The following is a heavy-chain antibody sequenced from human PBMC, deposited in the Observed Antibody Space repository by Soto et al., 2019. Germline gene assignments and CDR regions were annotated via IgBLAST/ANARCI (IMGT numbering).Heavy chain of an antibody. CDR1: GFTFSNAW. V-gene: IGHV3-15*01. D-gene: IGHD6-19*01. CDR2: IKSKTDGGTT. CDR3: TTGQVAGTRDY. J-gene: IGHJ4*02. Sequence: SLRLSCAASGFTFSNAWMSWVRQPPGKGLEWVGRIKSKTDGGTTDYVAPVKGRFIISRDDSKNMVYLQMNSLETEDTAMYYCTTGQVAGTRDYWGQGTLVTVSS.